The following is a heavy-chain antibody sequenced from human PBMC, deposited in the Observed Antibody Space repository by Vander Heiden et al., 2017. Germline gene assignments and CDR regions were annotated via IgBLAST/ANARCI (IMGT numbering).Heavy chain of an antibody. CDR3: ARDGVVGVTAIHDAFDI. Sequence: APGKGLEWVSYISSSSSTIYYADSVNGRVTISRDNAKNSLYLQMNSLSEEETAVYYCARDGVVGVTAIHDAFDIWGQGTMVTVSS. D-gene: IGHD2-21*02. J-gene: IGHJ3*02. V-gene: IGHV3-48*02. CDR2: ISSSSSTI.